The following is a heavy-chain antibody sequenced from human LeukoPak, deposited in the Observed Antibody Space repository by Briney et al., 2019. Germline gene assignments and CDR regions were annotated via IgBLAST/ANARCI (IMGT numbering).Heavy chain of an antibody. Sequence: GGSLRLSCAASGFTFSTSWMSWVRQAPGKGLEWVANIKQDGSEKYYVDSVKGRFTISRDNAKNSLYLQMNSLRAEDTAVYYCAKDRASGSGSYSYRGFDHWGQGTLVTVSS. CDR2: IKQDGSEK. V-gene: IGHV3-7*01. D-gene: IGHD6-19*01. J-gene: IGHJ5*02. CDR3: AKDRASGSGSYSYRGFDH. CDR1: GFTFSTSW.